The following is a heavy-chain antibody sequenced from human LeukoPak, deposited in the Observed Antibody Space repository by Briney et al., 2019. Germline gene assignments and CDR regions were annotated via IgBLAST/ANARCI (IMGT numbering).Heavy chain of an antibody. V-gene: IGHV3-7*03. CDR1: GFVFGHSW. Sequence: GGSLRLSCEASGFVFGHSWMSWVRQAPGKGLEWVANINLDGSEINYLDSLTGRLTISRDNAKDSLYLQMNGLRAEDTAVYFCVRDRGYSTFDYWGQGTLVTISS. J-gene: IGHJ4*02. D-gene: IGHD3-22*01. CDR2: INLDGSEI. CDR3: VRDRGYSTFDY.